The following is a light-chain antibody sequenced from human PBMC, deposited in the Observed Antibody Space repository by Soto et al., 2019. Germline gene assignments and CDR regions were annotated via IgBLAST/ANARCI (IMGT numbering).Light chain of an antibody. CDR2: EAS. J-gene: IGKJ4*01. CDR3: QQRSNWPPLT. V-gene: IGKV3-11*01. Sequence: IVLTQSPATLSLPPGERATLSCRASQSVGRYLAWYQQKPGQAPRLLIYEASNRAIGIPARFSGSGSGTDFTLTISSLEPEDFAVYYCQQRSNWPPLTFGGGTKVDIK. CDR1: QSVGRY.